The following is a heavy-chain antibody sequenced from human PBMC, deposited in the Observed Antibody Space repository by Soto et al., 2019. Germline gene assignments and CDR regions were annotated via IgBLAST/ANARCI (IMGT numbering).Heavy chain of an antibody. J-gene: IGHJ6*02. V-gene: IGHV1-69*12. CDR1: GGTFSSYA. D-gene: IGHD6-19*01. Sequence: QVQLVQSGAEVKKPGSSVQVSCKASGGTFSSYAFSWVRQAPGQGLEWMGGIIPIFGTADYAQKFQGRVTVTADXSXXXAXLARSSLRSEDTAVYYCASWWKEAGIGGNYYYGMDVWGQGTTVTVSS. CDR2: IIPIFGTA. CDR3: ASWWKEAGIGGNYYYGMDV.